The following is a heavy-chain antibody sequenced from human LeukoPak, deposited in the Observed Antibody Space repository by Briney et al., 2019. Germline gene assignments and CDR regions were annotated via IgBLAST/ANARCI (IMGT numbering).Heavy chain of an antibody. D-gene: IGHD3-10*01. CDR3: ARSGSGSSFDY. CDR1: GFTVSSNY. V-gene: IGHV3-53*01. CDR2: IYSGGST. Sequence: GSLRLSCAASGFTVSSNYMSWVRQAPGKGLEWVSVIYSGGSTYYADSVKGRFTISRDNSKNTLYLQMNSLRAEDTAVHYCARSGSGSSFDYWGQGTLVTVSS. J-gene: IGHJ4*02.